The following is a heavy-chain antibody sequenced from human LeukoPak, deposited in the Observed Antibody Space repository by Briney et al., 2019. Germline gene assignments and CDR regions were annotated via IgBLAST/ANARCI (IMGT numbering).Heavy chain of an antibody. CDR1: GFAFSSYA. CDR2: TSRRDDYT. D-gene: IGHD3-10*01. V-gene: IGHV3-23*01. J-gene: IGHJ4*02. Sequence: GGSLRLSCAASGFAFSSYAMSWVRQPPGTGLEWVSVTSRRDDYTYYADSVKGRFTISRDNSKNTLYLQMNTLRAEDTAVYYCANDYRSGSLHDFWGQGTLVTVSS. CDR3: ANDYRSGSLHDF.